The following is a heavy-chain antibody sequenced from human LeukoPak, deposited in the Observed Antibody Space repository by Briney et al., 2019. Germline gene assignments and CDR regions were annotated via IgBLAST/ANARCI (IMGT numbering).Heavy chain of an antibody. CDR3: ARDYADAFDI. CDR1: GGSISSSSYY. CDR2: IHYSGST. J-gene: IGHJ3*02. V-gene: IGHV4-39*07. Sequence: SETLSLTCTVSGGSISSSSYYWGWIRQPPGKGLEWIGSIHYSGSTNYNPSLKSRVTISVDTSKNQFSLKLSSVTAADTAVYYCARDYADAFDIWGQGTMVTVSS. D-gene: IGHD3-16*01.